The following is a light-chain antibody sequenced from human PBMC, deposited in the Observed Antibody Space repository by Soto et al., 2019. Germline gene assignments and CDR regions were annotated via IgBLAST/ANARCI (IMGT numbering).Light chain of an antibody. CDR2: EVT. V-gene: IGLV2-14*01. CDR1: NSDIGDYDY. CDR3: SSYTRSSTRV. J-gene: IGLJ3*02. Sequence: QSALTQPASVSGSPGQSITISCTGTNSDIGDYDYVSWYQHHPGKAPKLMIHEVTNRPSGVSNRFSGSKSGNTAFLTISGLQAEDEADYYCSSYTRSSTRVFGGGTKLTVL.